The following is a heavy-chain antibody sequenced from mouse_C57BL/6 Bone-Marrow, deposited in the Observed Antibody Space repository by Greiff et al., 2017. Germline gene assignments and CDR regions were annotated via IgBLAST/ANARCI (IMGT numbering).Heavy chain of an antibody. CDR3: ANPGTWFAY. V-gene: IGHV1-42*01. J-gene: IGHJ3*01. CDR2: INPSTGGT. Sequence: VQLQQSGPELVKPGASVKISCKASGYSFTGYYMNWVKQSPEKSLEWIGEINPSTGGTTYNQKFKAKATLTVDKSSSTAYMQLKSLTSEDSAVYYCANPGTWFAYWGQGTLVTVSA. D-gene: IGHD4-1*01. CDR1: GYSFTGYY.